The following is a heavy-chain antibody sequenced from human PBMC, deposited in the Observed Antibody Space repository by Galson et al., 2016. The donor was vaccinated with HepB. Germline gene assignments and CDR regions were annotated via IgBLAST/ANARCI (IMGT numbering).Heavy chain of an antibody. CDR1: GFTFSTYW. J-gene: IGHJ4*02. Sequence: SLRLSCAASGFTFSTYWLSWVRQAPGKGLEWVANIAPDGGEEYFVDSVKGRFSISRDNSKNSLNLQMNSLRGEDTAVYYCARTMIRGVVRALVFDSWGQGTLVTVSS. CDR3: ARTMIRGVVRALVFDS. V-gene: IGHV3-7*01. CDR2: IAPDGGEE. D-gene: IGHD3-10*01.